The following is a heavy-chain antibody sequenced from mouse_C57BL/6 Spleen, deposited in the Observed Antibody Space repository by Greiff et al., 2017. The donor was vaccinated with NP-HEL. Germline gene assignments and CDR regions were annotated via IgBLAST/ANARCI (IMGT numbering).Heavy chain of an antibody. CDR2: IDPANGNT. V-gene: IGHV14-3*01. CDR1: GFNIKNTY. D-gene: IGHD2-2*01. J-gene: IGHJ3*01. CDR3: AREDYYGYDGHFAY. Sequence: VQLKQSVAELVRPGASVKLSCTASGFNIKNTYMHWVKQRPEQGLEWIGRIDPANGNTKYAPKFKGKATITADKSSNTAYLELSSLTSEDTAIYYCAREDYYGYDGHFAYWGQGTLVTVSA.